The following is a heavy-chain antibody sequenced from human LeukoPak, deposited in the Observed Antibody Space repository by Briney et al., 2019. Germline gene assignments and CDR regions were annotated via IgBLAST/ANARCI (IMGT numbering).Heavy chain of an antibody. V-gene: IGHV4-39*07. CDR3: ARAVFDSSTLSN. CDR1: GGSISNDRLY. Sequence: SETLSLTCAVSGGSISNDRLYLGWIRQAPGKGLEWIGNIQFTGSTSYNAALKGRVTISSDASKNQFSLNLSSVTAADTAMYYCARAVFDSSTLSNWGQGTLVTVSS. CDR2: IQFTGST. D-gene: IGHD6-13*01. J-gene: IGHJ4*02.